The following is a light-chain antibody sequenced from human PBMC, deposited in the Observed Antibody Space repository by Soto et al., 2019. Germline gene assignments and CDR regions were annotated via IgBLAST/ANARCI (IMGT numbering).Light chain of an antibody. CDR3: SSYTSSSTLV. J-gene: IGLJ2*01. V-gene: IGLV2-18*02. CDR1: SSDVGSYNR. Sequence: QSVLTQPPSVSGSPGQSVTISCTGTSSDVGSYNRVSWYQQPPGTAPKLMIYEVSNRPSGVPDRFSGSKSGNTASLTIYGPQAEDEADYYCSSYTSSSTLVFGGGTKLTVL. CDR2: EVS.